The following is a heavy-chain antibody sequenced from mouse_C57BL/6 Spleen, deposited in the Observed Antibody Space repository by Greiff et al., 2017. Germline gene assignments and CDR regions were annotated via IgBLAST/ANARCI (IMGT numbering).Heavy chain of an antibody. V-gene: IGHV1-26*01. J-gene: IGHJ1*03. CDR3: AFTTVVTKGYFDV. D-gene: IGHD1-1*01. Sequence: VQLQQSGPELVKPGASVKISCKASGYTFTDYYMNWVKQSHGKSLEWIGDINPNNGGTSYNQKFKGKATLTVDKSSSTAYMELRSLTSEDYAVYNCAFTTVVTKGYFDVWGTGTTVTVSS. CDR2: INPNNGGT. CDR1: GYTFTDYY.